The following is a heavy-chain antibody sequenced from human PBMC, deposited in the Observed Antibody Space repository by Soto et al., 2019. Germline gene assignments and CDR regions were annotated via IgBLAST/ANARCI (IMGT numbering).Heavy chain of an antibody. CDR3: SRDRAVAGTFYYGMDV. V-gene: IGHV6-1*01. CDR2: TYYRSKWYN. Sequence: SQTLSLTCAISGDSVSNNSAASNWISQSPSRGLEWLGSTYYRSKWYNDYAVSVKSRRTINPDSSNNQFSLKLNSVTPEDMAVYYCSRDRAVAGTFYYGMDVWGQGTKVTVS. D-gene: IGHD6-19*01. J-gene: IGHJ6*02. CDR1: GDSVSNNSAA.